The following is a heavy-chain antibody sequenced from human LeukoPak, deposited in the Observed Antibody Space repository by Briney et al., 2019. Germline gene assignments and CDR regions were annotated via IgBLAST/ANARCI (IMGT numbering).Heavy chain of an antibody. V-gene: IGHV3-23*01. CDR1: GFTVSSNY. CDR3: AKTKDETYYYDSSGYSDY. D-gene: IGHD3-22*01. CDR2: ISGSGGST. J-gene: IGHJ4*02. Sequence: PGGSLRLSCAASGFTVSSNYMSWVRQAPGKGLEWVSAISGSGGSTYYADSVEGRFTISRDNSKNTLYLQMNSLRAEDTAVYYCAKTKDETYYYDSSGYSDYWGQGTLVTVSS.